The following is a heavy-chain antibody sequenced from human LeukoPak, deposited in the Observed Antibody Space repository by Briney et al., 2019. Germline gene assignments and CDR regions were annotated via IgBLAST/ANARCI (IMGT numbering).Heavy chain of an antibody. V-gene: IGHV4-59*11. J-gene: IGHJ4*02. CDR3: ATIKRGNIFGFFDF. Sequence: SETLSLTCTVSGGSISSHYWSWVRQPPGKGLEWIGYVLDNVRTKDNPSLNSRFTLSADTSKDQFSLRLTSVTAADTAVYYCATIKRGNIFGFFDFWGQGILVTVSS. CDR2: VLDNVRT. D-gene: IGHD5-18*01. CDR1: GGSISSHY.